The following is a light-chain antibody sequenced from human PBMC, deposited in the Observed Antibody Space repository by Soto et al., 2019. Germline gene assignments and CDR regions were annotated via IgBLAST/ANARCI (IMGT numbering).Light chain of an antibody. J-gene: IGLJ3*02. CDR2: GNR. V-gene: IGLV1-40*01. Sequence: QSVLTQPPSGSGAPGQRVTISCTGNSSNLVAGYDVHWYQQLPGAAPKLVIVGNRNRPSGVPERFSGSKSGTSASLAITVLQAEDEADYYCQAYDYSLTASVFGGGTKLTVL. CDR3: QAYDYSLTASV. CDR1: SSNLVAGYD.